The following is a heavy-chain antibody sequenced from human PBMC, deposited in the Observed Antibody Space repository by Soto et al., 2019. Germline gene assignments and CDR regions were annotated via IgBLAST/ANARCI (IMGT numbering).Heavy chain of an antibody. Sequence: GXEVKRDCKTAGYSLSSYGVGWGRQAPGQGLEWMGWISAYNGNTNYAQKLQGRVTMTTDTSTSTAYMELRSLRSDDTAVYYCARDAIYYSSGWYRYYYYGMDVWGQGTTVTVSS. V-gene: IGHV1-18*01. CDR3: ARDAIYYSSGWYRYYYYGMDV. J-gene: IGHJ6*02. CDR2: ISAYNGNT. CDR1: GYSLSSYG. D-gene: IGHD6-19*01.